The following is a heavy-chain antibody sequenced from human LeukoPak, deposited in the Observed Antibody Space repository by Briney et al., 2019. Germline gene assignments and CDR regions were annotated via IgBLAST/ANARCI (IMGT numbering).Heavy chain of an antibody. CDR2: TYYSGST. CDR1: GGSVSVRNYY. Sequence: PSETLSLTCTVSGGSVSVRNYYWSWLRQSPGKGLEWIGLTYYSGSTMYNPSLGSRVTISVDTSKNQCSLRLSSVTAADTAVYYCARDLYGSGNFLPGSPWGQGTLVTVSS. V-gene: IGHV4-61*01. J-gene: IGHJ5*02. CDR3: ARDLYGSGNFLPGSP. D-gene: IGHD3-10*01.